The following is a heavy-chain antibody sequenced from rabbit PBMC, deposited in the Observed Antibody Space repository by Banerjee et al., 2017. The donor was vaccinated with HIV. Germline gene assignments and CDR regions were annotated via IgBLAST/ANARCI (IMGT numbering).Heavy chain of an antibody. V-gene: IGHV1S40*01. Sequence: QSLEESGGDLVKPGASLTLTCTASGFSFSSSYYMCWVRQAPGKGLEWIACIYAGSSGSTYSASWAKGRFTISKTSSTTVTLQMTSLTAADTATYFCARDNYAGYAGYGYALNLWGPGTLVTVS. J-gene: IGHJ4*01. CDR2: IYAGSSGST. D-gene: IGHD6-1*01. CDR1: GFSFSSSYY. CDR3: ARDNYAGYAGYGYALNL.